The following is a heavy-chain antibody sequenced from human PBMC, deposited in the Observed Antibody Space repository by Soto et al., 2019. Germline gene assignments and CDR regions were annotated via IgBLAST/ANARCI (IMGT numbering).Heavy chain of an antibody. CDR1: GGSFSSDY. CDR3: ARRPRGRNCFLARYYYDGMDV. CDR2: ISHSGST. J-gene: IGHJ6*02. Sequence: QVQLQQWGAGLLKPSETLSLTCAVYGGSFSSDYWSWIRQAPGKRLEWLGEISHSGSTNYNPSLKSRVNISIDTSKNQFSLKLSSVTGADTAVYYCARRPRGRNCFLARYYYDGMDVWGQGTAVTVSS. V-gene: IGHV4-34*01. D-gene: IGHD1-7*01.